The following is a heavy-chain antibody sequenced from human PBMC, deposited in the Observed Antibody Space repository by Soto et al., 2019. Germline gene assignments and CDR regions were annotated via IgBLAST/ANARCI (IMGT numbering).Heavy chain of an antibody. Sequence: DVQLLESGGGLVQPGGSLRLSCAASGFNFKSYAMHWVRQTPGKGLEWVATVSGGAATTYADSVRGRFTISRDKSGNTVSLQMNSLRAEDSAVYYCAKGSHIAARPFFFDYWGRGTLVSVSS. V-gene: IGHV3-23*01. J-gene: IGHJ4*02. CDR1: GFNFKSYA. CDR3: AKGSHIAARPFFFDY. D-gene: IGHD6-6*01. CDR2: VSGGAAT.